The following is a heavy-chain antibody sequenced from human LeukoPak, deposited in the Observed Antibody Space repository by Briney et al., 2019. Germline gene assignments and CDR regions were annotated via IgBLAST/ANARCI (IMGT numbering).Heavy chain of an antibody. Sequence: WASAKVSCKVSGYSFSSYGISWVRQAPGQGLEWMGWISAHNGNTNYAQNVQGRVTMTTDTSTSTAYMELRSLRSDDTAVYSCARTDYGDYSYYFDYWGQGTLVTVSS. V-gene: IGHV1-18*01. CDR2: ISAHNGNT. CDR3: ARTDYGDYSYYFDY. CDR1: GYSFSSYG. D-gene: IGHD4-17*01. J-gene: IGHJ4*02.